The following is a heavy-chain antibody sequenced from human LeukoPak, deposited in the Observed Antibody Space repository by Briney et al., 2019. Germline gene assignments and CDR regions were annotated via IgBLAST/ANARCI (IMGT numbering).Heavy chain of an antibody. J-gene: IGHJ6*03. CDR1: GFTVSSNY. CDR2: IYSGGST. D-gene: IGHD3-3*01. Sequence: GGSLRLSCAASGFTVSSNYMSWVRQAPGKGLEWVSVIYSGGSTYYADSVKGRFTISRDNSKNTLYLQMNSLRAEDTAVYYCARGGSGPHSTIFGVAYYYYYYMDVWGKGTTVTVSS. V-gene: IGHV3-53*01. CDR3: ARGGSGPHSTIFGVAYYYYYYMDV.